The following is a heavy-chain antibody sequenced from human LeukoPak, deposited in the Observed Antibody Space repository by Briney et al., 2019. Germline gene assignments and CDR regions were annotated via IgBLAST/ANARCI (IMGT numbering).Heavy chain of an antibody. CDR1: GGSISSSSYY. V-gene: IGHV4-39*01. CDR2: IYYSGST. Sequence: SETLSLTCTVSGGSISSSSYYWGWIRQPPGRGLEWIGSIYYSGSTYYNPSLKSRVTISVDTSKNQFSLKLSSVTAADTAVYYCARGPIYGISRIVVVPAAISDWFDPWGQGTLVTVSS. D-gene: IGHD2-2*01. CDR3: ARGPIYGISRIVVVPAAISDWFDP. J-gene: IGHJ5*02.